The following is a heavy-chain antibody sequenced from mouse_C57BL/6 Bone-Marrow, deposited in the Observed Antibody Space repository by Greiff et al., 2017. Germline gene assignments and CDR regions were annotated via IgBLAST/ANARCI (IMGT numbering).Heavy chain of an antibody. D-gene: IGHD1-1*01. Sequence: LVESGAELARPGASVKLSCKASGYTFTSYGISWVKQRTGQGLEWIGEIYPRSGNTYYNEKFKGKATLTADKSSSTAYMELRSLTSEDSAVYFCAFYGSSYDWYFDVWGTGTTVTVSS. CDR2: IYPRSGNT. V-gene: IGHV1-81*01. CDR1: GYTFTSYG. J-gene: IGHJ1*03. CDR3: AFYGSSYDWYFDV.